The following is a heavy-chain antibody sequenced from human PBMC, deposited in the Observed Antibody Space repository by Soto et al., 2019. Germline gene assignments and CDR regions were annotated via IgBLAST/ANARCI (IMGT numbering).Heavy chain of an antibody. CDR1: GFTFSTFS. Sequence: EVQLVESGGGLVQPGGSLRLSCAASGFTFSTFSMNWLRQTPGKGLEWVSYISVSSATIHYADSVKGRFTISRDNAKNSLYLEMTSLRDDDTAVYYCARDGATTGHWDFWGQGVLVSVSA. CDR2: ISVSSATI. CDR3: ARDGATTGHWDF. D-gene: IGHD4-17*01. V-gene: IGHV3-48*02. J-gene: IGHJ4*02.